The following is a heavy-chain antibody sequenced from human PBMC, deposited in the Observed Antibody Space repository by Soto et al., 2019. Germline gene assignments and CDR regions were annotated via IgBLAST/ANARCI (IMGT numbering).Heavy chain of an antibody. D-gene: IGHD1-26*01. Sequence: QVQLVQSGAAVKKPGSSVKVSCKASGGTFSSYAISWVRQAPGQGLEWRGGIIPIFGTANYAQKFRGRVTITADESTSTADMELSSLRSEDTAVYYCARAEGGTYYYGMDVWGQGTTVTVSS. CDR3: ARAEGGTYYYGMDV. V-gene: IGHV1-69*12. CDR2: IIPIFGTA. J-gene: IGHJ6*02. CDR1: GGTFSSYA.